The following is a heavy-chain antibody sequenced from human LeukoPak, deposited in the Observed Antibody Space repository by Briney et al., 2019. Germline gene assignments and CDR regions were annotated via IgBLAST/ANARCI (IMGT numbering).Heavy chain of an antibody. D-gene: IGHD3-22*01. CDR1: GFTFSNYW. J-gene: IGHJ4*02. CDR2: INSDGSRT. CDR3: ARETSGYYYKSYFDY. V-gene: IGHV3-74*01. Sequence: GGSLRLSCAASGFTFSNYWMHWVRQAPGKGLVWVSRINSDGSRTSYAGSVKGRFTISRDNAKNTMYLQMNSLRAEDTAVYYCARETSGYYYKSYFDYWGQGTLVTVSS.